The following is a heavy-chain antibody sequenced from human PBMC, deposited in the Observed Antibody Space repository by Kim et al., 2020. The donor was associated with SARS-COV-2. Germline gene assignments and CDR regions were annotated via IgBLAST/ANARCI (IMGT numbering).Heavy chain of an antibody. Sequence: NPHLKSRVTIPADTSKNQFSLSLRSVTAADTAVYYCARAGDRSSYYALDHWGRGTLVTVSS. J-gene: IGHJ4*02. D-gene: IGHD3-22*01. CDR3: ARAGDRSSYYALDH. V-gene: IGHV4-59*01.